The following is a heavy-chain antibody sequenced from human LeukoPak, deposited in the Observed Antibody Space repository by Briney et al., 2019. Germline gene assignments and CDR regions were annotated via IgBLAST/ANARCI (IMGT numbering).Heavy chain of an antibody. CDR3: VCVVPAAMPDY. CDR1: GYTFTGYY. D-gene: IGHD2-2*01. Sequence: HRASVKVSCKASGYTFTGYYMHWVRQAPGQGLEWMGWINPNSGGTNYAQKFQGRVTMTRDTSISTTYMELSRLRSDDTAVYYCVCVVPAAMPDYWGQGTLVTVSS. CDR2: INPNSGGT. V-gene: IGHV1-2*02. J-gene: IGHJ4*02.